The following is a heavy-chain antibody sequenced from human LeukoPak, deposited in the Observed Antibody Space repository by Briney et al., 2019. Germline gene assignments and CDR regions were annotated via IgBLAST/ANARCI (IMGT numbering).Heavy chain of an antibody. CDR3: ARDSHLLWFGEPKYYFDY. CDR2: ISYDGSNK. V-gene: IGHV3-30*01. D-gene: IGHD3-10*01. J-gene: IGHJ4*02. Sequence: PGGSLRLSCAASGFTFSSYAMHWVRQAPGKGLEWVAVISYDGSNKYYADSVKGRFTISRDNSKNTLYLQMNSLRAEDTAVYYCARDSHLLWFGEPKYYFDYWGQGTLVTVSS. CDR1: GFTFSSYA.